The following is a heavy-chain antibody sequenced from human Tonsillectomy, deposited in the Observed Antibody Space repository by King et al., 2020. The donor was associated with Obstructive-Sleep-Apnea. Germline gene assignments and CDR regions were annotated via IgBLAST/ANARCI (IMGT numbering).Heavy chain of an antibody. CDR2: INIDGSIT. CDR1: GFTFSSNW. V-gene: IGHV3-74*01. J-gene: IGHJ3*02. Sequence: VQLVESGGGLVQPGGSLRLSCAASGFTFSSNWMHWVRQAPGKGLVWVSRINIDGSITSYADSVKGRFTISRDTAKNTLYLQLNSLRAEDTAVYYCTRAYDDSSGYTNAFDIWGQGTMVTVSS. D-gene: IGHD3-22*01. CDR3: TRAYDDSSGYTNAFDI.